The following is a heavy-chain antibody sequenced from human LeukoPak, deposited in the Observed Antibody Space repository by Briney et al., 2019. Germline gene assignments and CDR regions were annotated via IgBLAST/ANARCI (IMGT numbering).Heavy chain of an antibody. CDR1: GFTFSDYY. V-gene: IGHV3-11*01. CDR3: AGFGYNYYYGVDV. CDR2: ISSRGTTI. Sequence: GGSLRLSCAASGFTFSDYYMTWIRQAPGKGLEWLSFISSRGTTIYYADSVKGRFTISRDNAKNSLSLQMNSLRAEDTAVYYCAGFGYNYYYGVDVWGQGTTVTVSS. D-gene: IGHD3-16*01. J-gene: IGHJ6*02.